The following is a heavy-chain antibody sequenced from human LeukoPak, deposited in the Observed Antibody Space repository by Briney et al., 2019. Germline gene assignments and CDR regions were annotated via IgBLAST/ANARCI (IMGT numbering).Heavy chain of an antibody. Sequence: GGSLRLSCAASGFTFDDYAMPWVRQAPGKGLEWVSGISWNSGSIGYADSVKGQFTISRDNAKNSLYLQMNSLRAEDTALYYCAKDIADSSGYVYDYWGQGTLVTVSS. CDR3: AKDIADSSGYVYDY. J-gene: IGHJ4*02. V-gene: IGHV3-9*01. D-gene: IGHD3-22*01. CDR1: GFTFDDYA. CDR2: ISWNSGSI.